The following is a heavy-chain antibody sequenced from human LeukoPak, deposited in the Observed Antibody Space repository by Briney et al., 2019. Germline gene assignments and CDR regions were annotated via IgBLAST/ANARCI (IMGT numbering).Heavy chain of an antibody. CDR3: AKALGPGSNYFDY. J-gene: IGHJ4*02. V-gene: IGHV3-74*01. Sequence: PGGSLRLSCAASGFTFSSYWMHWVRQAPGKGLVWVSRINSDGSSTSYADSVKGRFTISRDNFKNTLYLQMNSLRAEDTAVYYCAKALGPGSNYFDYWGQGTLVTVSS. D-gene: IGHD3-16*01. CDR1: GFTFSSYW. CDR2: INSDGSST.